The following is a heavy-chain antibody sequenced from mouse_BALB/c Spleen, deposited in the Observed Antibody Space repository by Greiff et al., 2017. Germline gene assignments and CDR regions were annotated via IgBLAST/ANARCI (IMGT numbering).Heavy chain of an antibody. Sequence: EVKLEQSGGGLVQPGGSMKLSCVASGFTFSNYWMNWVRQSPEKGLEWVAEIRLKSNNYARHYAESVKGRFTISRNESKSSVYLQMNNLRAADTGIYYYTRLRCFYAMDYWGQGTSVTVSS. J-gene: IGHJ4*01. CDR2: IRLKSNNYAR. V-gene: IGHV6-6*02. CDR1: GFTFSNYW. CDR3: TRLRCFYAMDY.